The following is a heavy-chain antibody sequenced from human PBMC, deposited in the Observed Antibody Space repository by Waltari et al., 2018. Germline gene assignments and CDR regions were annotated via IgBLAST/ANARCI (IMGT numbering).Heavy chain of an antibody. V-gene: IGHV1-69*04. J-gene: IGHJ4*02. CDR2: IIPILGIA. CDR3: ASVYYGSGSFFDY. CDR1: GGTFSSYA. Sequence: QVQLVQSGAEVKKPGSSVKVSCKASGGTFSSYAISWVRQAPGQGLEWMGRIIPILGIANYAQKFQGRVTITADKSTSTAYMELSSLRSEDTAVYYCASVYYGSGSFFDYWGQGTLVTVSS. D-gene: IGHD3-10*01.